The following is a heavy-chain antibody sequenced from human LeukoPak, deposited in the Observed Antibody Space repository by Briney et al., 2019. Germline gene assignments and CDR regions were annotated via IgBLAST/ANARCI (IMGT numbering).Heavy chain of an antibody. D-gene: IGHD3-3*01. CDR1: GGSISSYY. CDR2: IYYSGST. Sequence: SETLSLTCTVSGGSISSYYWSWIRQPAGKGLEWIGYIYYSGSTNYNPSLKSRVTISVDTSKNQFSLKLSSVTAADTAVYYCARGTSLVSFGAFDIWGQGTMVTVSS. CDR3: ARGTSLVSFGAFDI. V-gene: IGHV4-59*01. J-gene: IGHJ3*02.